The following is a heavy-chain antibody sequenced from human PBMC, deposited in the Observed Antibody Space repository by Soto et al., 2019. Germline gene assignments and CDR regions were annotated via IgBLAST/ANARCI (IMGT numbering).Heavy chain of an antibody. CDR2: LYYSGTT. Sequence: QVQLQESGPGLVKPSQTLSLTCTVSGGSISSGGYYWYWIRQHPGKGLEWIGYLYYSGTTYYNPSLKSRVTISVDTAKNQFSLKRSSVTAADTAVYYCAASCVACGGFNYYGMDVWGQGTTVTVSS. J-gene: IGHJ6*02. V-gene: IGHV4-31*03. CDR3: AASCVACGGFNYYGMDV. D-gene: IGHD2-21*01. CDR1: GGSISSGGYY.